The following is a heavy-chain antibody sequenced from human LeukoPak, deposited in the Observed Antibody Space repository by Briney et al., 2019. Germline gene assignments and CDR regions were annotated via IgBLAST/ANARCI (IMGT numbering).Heavy chain of an antibody. V-gene: IGHV3-23*01. D-gene: IGHD2-8*02. Sequence: GGSLRLSCEASGFTFSTFAMIWVRQPPGKGLEWVSSIFPSGGEIHYADSVRGRFTISRDNSKSTLPLQMNSLRAEDTAIYYCATYRQVLLPFESWGQGTLVTVSS. CDR3: ATYRQVLLPFES. CDR1: GFTFSTFA. J-gene: IGHJ4*02. CDR2: IFPSGGEI.